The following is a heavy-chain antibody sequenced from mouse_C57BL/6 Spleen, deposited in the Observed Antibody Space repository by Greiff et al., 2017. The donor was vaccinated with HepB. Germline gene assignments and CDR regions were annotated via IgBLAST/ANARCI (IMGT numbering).Heavy chain of an antibody. CDR2: ISYDGSN. J-gene: IGHJ2*01. CDR3: ARERPLYYFDY. Sequence: EVKLQESGPGLVKPSQSLSLTCSVTGYSITSGYYWNWIRQFPGNKLEWMGYISYDGSNNYNPSLKNRISITRDTSKNQFFLKLNSVTTEDTATYYCARERPLYYFDYWGQGTTLTVSS. V-gene: IGHV3-6*01. CDR1: GYSITSGYY.